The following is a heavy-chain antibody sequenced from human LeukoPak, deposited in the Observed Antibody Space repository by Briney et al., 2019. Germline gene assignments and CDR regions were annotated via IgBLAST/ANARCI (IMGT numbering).Heavy chain of an antibody. CDR3: ARGTLYRGWSYYLDY. CDR2: VYYSGTT. D-gene: IGHD6-19*01. V-gene: IGHV4-39*07. Sequence: SETLSLTCSVSGDSISLSFYYWGWIRQPPGKALEWIGSVYYSGTTSYNPSLKSRVTISVDMSKNHFSLRLRSVTAADTATYYCARGTLYRGWSYYLDYWGQGTLVTVSS. CDR1: GDSISLSFYY. J-gene: IGHJ4*02.